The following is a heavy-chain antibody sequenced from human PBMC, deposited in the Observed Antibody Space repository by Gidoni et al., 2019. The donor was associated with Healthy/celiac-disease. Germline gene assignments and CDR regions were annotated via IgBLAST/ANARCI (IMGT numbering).Heavy chain of an antibody. CDR3: ARYSSDSLAYYYYYYGMDV. CDR1: GGSISSGCYY. D-gene: IGHD6-19*01. J-gene: IGHJ6*02. CDR2: IYYSGST. Sequence: QVQLQESGPGLVKPSQTLSLTCTFSGGSISSGCYYWCWIRQHPGKGLEWIGYIYYSGSTYYNPALKSRVTISVDTSKNQLSLKLSSVTAADTAVYYCARYSSDSLAYYYYYYGMDVWGQGTTVTVSS. V-gene: IGHV4-31*03.